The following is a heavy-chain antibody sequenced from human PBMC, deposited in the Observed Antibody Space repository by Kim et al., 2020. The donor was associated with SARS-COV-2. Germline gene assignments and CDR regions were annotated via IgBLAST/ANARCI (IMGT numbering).Heavy chain of an antibody. Sequence: GGSLRLSCAASGFTFSSYSMNWVRQAPGKGLEWVSSISSSSSYIYYADSVKGRFTISRDNAKNSLYLQMNSLRAEDTAVYYCARDQALTGYYRRYFDYWGQGTLVTVSS. J-gene: IGHJ4*02. CDR2: ISSSSSYI. V-gene: IGHV3-21*01. CDR1: GFTFSSYS. CDR3: ARDQALTGYYRRYFDY. D-gene: IGHD3-9*01.